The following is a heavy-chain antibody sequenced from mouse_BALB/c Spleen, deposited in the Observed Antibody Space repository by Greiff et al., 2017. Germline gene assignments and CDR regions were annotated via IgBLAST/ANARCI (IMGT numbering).Heavy chain of an antibody. V-gene: IGHV3-8*02. D-gene: IGHD2-3*01. Sequence: EVKLVESGPSLVKPSQTLSLTCSVTGDSITSGYWNWIRKFPGNKLEYMGYISYSGSTYYNPSLKSRISITRDTSKNQYYLQLNSVTTEDTATYYCARYGGLLLAWFAYWGQGTLVTVSA. CDR3: ARYGGLLLAWFAY. CDR2: ISYSGST. CDR1: GDSITSGY. J-gene: IGHJ3*01.